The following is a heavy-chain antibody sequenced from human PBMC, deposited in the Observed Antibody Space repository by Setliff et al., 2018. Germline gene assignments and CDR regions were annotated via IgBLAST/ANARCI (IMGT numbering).Heavy chain of an antibody. Sequence: SVKVSCKASGGPLNSYSFSWVRQAPGQGLEWMGRIIPVLDITRYSQKFQGRVTITADESTSTAYMELSSLRSEDTAVYYCARGVPGSSFDYWGQGTLVTVSS. CDR3: ARGVPGSSFDY. D-gene: IGHD6-13*01. J-gene: IGHJ4*02. CDR2: IIPVLDIT. V-gene: IGHV1-69*02. CDR1: GGPLNSYS.